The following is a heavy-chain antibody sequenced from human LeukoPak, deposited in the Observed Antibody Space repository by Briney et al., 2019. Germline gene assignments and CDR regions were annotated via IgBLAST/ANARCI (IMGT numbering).Heavy chain of an antibody. CDR1: GFTVSSNY. Sequence: GGSLRLSCAASGFTVSSNYMTWVRQAPGKGLEWVSLIYSGGNTYYADSVKGRFTISRDNSKNTLYLRMNNLTADDTAVYYCARGNFYDSSVGYWGQGTLVTVSS. J-gene: IGHJ4*02. V-gene: IGHV3-66*01. CDR2: IYSGGNT. D-gene: IGHD3-22*01. CDR3: ARGNFYDSSVGY.